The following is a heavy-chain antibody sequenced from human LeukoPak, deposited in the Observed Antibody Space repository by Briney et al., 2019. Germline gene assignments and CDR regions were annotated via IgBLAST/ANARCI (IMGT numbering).Heavy chain of an antibody. J-gene: IGHJ1*01. Sequence: GGSLRLSCAASGITFSSYGMHWVRQAPGKGLEWVAFIRYDGSNKYYADSVKGRFTISRDNSKNTLYLQMNSLRAEDTAVYYCAKNGYVDTAMVTSGMYFQHWGQGTLVTVSS. CDR1: GITFSSYG. CDR3: AKNGYVDTAMVTSGMYFQH. D-gene: IGHD5-18*01. V-gene: IGHV3-30*02. CDR2: IRYDGSNK.